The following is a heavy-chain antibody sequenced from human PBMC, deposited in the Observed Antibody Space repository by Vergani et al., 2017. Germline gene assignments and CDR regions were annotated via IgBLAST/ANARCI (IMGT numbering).Heavy chain of an antibody. CDR1: GFTFSSYG. Sequence: QVQLVESGGGVVQPGGSLRLSCAASGFTFSSYGMHWVRQAPGKGLEWVAFIRYDGSNKYYPGSVKGRFTISRENAKNSLYLQMNSLRAGDTAVYYCARGVPKGVATINHFDYWGQGTLVTVSS. CDR2: IRYDGSNK. CDR3: ARGVPKGVATINHFDY. J-gene: IGHJ4*02. V-gene: IGHV3-30*02. D-gene: IGHD5-12*01.